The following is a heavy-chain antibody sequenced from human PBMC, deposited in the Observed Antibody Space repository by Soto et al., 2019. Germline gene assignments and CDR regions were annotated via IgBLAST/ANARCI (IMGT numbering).Heavy chain of an antibody. CDR1: RAFINSGGFY. CDR2: IFHSEST. J-gene: IGHJ5*02. D-gene: IGHD3-22*01. CDR3: ARAYYDASGYGLDP. Sequence: SETLSLTCSVSRAFINSGGFYYSWIRQPPGKGLEWIGYIFHSESTIYTPSLRGRLTLSADTSRNQLSLNLTSVTAADTAVYYCARAYYDASGYGLDPWGQGNLVTVSS. V-gene: IGHV4-30-4*02.